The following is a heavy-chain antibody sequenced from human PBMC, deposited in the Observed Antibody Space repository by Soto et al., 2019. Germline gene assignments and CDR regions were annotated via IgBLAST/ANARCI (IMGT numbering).Heavy chain of an antibody. Sequence: ASVKVSCKASGYSFTSYAIHWVRQAPGQRLEWMGWINAANGNTKYSQNFQGRVTITRDTSASTAYMELSSLRSEDTAVYYCARGGMAPVTTKMLYWGQGTLVTVSS. CDR3: ARGGMAPVTTKMLY. CDR2: INAANGNT. V-gene: IGHV1-3*01. CDR1: GYSFTSYA. J-gene: IGHJ4*02. D-gene: IGHD4-17*01.